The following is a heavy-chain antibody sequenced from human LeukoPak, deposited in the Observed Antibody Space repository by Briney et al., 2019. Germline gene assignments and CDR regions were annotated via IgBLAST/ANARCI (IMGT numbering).Heavy chain of an antibody. D-gene: IGHD3-10*01. V-gene: IGHV5-51*01. CDR2: IYPGDSDT. Sequence: GESLKISCKGSGYRFNTYWIGWVRQMPGKGLEWMGIIYPGDSDTRYSPSFQGQVTVSADKSISTAYLQWSSLKASDTAMYYCASHYGSGNYFYWGQGTLVTISA. CDR3: ASHYGSGNYFY. CDR1: GYRFNTYW. J-gene: IGHJ4*02.